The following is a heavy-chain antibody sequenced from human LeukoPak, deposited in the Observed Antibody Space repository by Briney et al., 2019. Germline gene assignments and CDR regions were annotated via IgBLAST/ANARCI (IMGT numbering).Heavy chain of an antibody. V-gene: IGHV4-4*07. J-gene: IGHJ2*01. D-gene: IGHD5-18*01. CDR3: ARESDTAMVNWYFDL. CDR2: IYTSGST. CDR1: GGSISSHY. Sequence: SETLSLTCTVSGGSISSHYWSWIRQPAGKGLEWIGRIYTSGSTNYNPSRKSRVTISVDTSKNQFSLKLSSVTAADTAVYYCARESDTAMVNWYFDLWGRGTLVTVSS.